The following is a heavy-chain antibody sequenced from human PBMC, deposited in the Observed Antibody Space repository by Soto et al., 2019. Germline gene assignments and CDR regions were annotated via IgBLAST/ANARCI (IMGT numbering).Heavy chain of an antibody. Sequence: GASVKVSCKASGGTFSSYAISWVRQAPGQGLEWMGGIIPIFGTANYAQKFQSRVTITADESTSTAYMELSNLRSEDTAMYYCAREALGIAAAGNLDYYYGMDVWGQGTTVTVSS. V-gene: IGHV1-69*13. J-gene: IGHJ6*02. CDR3: AREALGIAAAGNLDYYYGMDV. D-gene: IGHD6-13*01. CDR2: IIPIFGTA. CDR1: GGTFSSYA.